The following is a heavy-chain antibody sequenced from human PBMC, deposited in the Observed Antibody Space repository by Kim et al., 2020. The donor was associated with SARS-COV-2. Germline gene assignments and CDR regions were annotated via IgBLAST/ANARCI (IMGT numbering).Heavy chain of an antibody. Sequence: GGSLTLSCAASGFTFSSYAMSWVRQAPGKGLEWVSAISGSGGSTYYADSVKGRFTISRDNSKNTLYLQMNSLRAEDTAVYYCAKDYYYDSSGYYGPDYWGQGTLVTVSS. D-gene: IGHD3-22*01. CDR3: AKDYYYDSSGYYGPDY. CDR1: GFTFSSYA. V-gene: IGHV3-23*01. J-gene: IGHJ4*02. CDR2: ISGSGGST.